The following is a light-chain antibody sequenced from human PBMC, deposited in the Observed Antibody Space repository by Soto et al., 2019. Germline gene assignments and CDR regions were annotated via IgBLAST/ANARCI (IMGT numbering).Light chain of an antibody. J-gene: IGKJ1*01. CDR2: GAS. Sequence: GLSQSPGAVSVSQEERASLSCRAIQSVSINLAWYQQKPGQAPRLLIYGASTRATGIPARFSGSGSGTEFTLSINSLQSEDFAVYYCQEYDNWPPEGTFGQGTKVDIK. CDR1: QSVSIN. CDR3: QEYDNWPPEGT. V-gene: IGKV3-15*01.